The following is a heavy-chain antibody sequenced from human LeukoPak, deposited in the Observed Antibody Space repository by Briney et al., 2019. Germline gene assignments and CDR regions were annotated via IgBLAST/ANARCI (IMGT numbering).Heavy chain of an antibody. D-gene: IGHD3-10*01. CDR1: GFTFSSYW. J-gene: IGHJ4*02. CDR3: ARSNRRGLINGFGYYFNY. Sequence: GGSLRLSCAASGFTFSSYWMSWVRQGPGKGLEWLANIKQDGSERYYVDSVKGRFTISRDNGKNSLYVQMNNLRAEDTAVYYCARSNRRGLINGFGYYFNYWGQGTLVTVSS. CDR2: IKQDGSER. V-gene: IGHV3-7*01.